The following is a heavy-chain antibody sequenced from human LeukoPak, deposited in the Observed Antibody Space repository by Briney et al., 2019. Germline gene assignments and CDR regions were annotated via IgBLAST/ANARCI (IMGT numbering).Heavy chain of an antibody. CDR2: ISGDGTRT. J-gene: IGHJ4*02. V-gene: IGHV3-23*01. D-gene: IGHD3-16*01. Sequence: GGSLRLSCAASGFSFSSYAMTWARQAPVKGLEWVSTISGDGTRTYYADSVKGRFTISRDNSKNTLYLEMSSLRVEDTAIYYCAKWPEGAMDYFDYWGQGTLVTVSS. CDR1: GFSFSSYA. CDR3: AKWPEGAMDYFDY.